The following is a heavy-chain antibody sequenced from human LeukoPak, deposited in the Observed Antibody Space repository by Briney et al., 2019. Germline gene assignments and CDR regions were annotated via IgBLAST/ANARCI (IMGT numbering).Heavy chain of an antibody. Sequence: ASVKVSCKTSGYTFTSDGISWVRQAPGQGLEWMGWIGTYKGNTNYAQMFQGRVTMTTDTSTSTAYMELKNLRSDDTAVYYCARTPGMXVVKTXYCMDXWGQGTTVTVSS. D-gene: IGHD2-2*01. CDR2: IGTYKGNT. CDR3: ARTPGMXVVKTXYCMDX. J-gene: IGHJ6*02. CDR1: GYTFTSDG. V-gene: IGHV1-18*01.